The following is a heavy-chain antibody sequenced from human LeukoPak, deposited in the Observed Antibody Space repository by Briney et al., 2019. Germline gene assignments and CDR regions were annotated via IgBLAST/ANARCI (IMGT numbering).Heavy chain of an antibody. V-gene: IGHV1-69*01. D-gene: IGHD3-22*01. Sequence: SVKVSCKASGGTFSSYAISWVRQAPGQGLEWMGGIIPIFGTANYAQKFQGRVTITADESTSTAYMELSSLRSEDTAVYYCASAPAHDSSGYPFGYYYYMDVWGKGTTVTVSS. J-gene: IGHJ6*03. CDR1: GGTFSSYA. CDR3: ASAPAHDSSGYPFGYYYYMDV. CDR2: IIPIFGTA.